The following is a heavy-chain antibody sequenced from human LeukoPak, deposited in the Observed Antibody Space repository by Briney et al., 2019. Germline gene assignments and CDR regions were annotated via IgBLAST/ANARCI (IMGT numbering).Heavy chain of an antibody. J-gene: IGHJ4*02. D-gene: IGHD3-3*01. V-gene: IGHV4-59*08. CDR1: GGSISSYY. Sequence: SETLSLTCTVSGGSISSYYWSWIRQPPGKGLEWIGYIYYSGSTNYNPSLKSRVTISVDTSKNQFSLKLSSVTAADTAVYYCARGDDFWSGLEYPLHFDYWGQGTLVTVSS. CDR2: IYYSGST. CDR3: ARGDDFWSGLEYPLHFDY.